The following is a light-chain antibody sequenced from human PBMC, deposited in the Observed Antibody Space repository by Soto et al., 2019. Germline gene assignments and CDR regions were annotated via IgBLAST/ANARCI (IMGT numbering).Light chain of an antibody. CDR3: CSSPASSTFYV. Sequence: SSIINNKTRSDVGSYNLVSWYKQHQGKAAKLMIYEVSKRLSGVSNRFSGSKSGNTASLTISALQAEDQAAYYCCSSPASSTFYVFGPVTKVPVL. V-gene: IGLV2-23*02. CDR2: EVS. CDR1: RSDVGSYNL. J-gene: IGLJ1*01.